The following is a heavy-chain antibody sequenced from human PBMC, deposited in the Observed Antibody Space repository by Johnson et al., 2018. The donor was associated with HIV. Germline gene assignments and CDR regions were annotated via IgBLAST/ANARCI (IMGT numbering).Heavy chain of an antibody. J-gene: IGHJ3*02. D-gene: IGHD3-16*01. V-gene: IGHV3-30-3*01. Sequence: QVQLVEYGGGLVQPGGSLRLSCAAPEFTFSSYAMHWVRQAPGKGLEWVAIISYDGSNKYYADSVKGRFTISRDNSKNTLYLQMHSLRAEDTAVYYCARGALGDWVDAFDIWGQGTMVTVSS. CDR3: ARGALGDWVDAFDI. CDR1: EFTFSSYA. CDR2: ISYDGSNK.